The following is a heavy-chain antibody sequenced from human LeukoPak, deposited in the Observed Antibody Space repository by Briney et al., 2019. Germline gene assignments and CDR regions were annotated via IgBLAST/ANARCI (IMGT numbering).Heavy chain of an antibody. Sequence: ASVKVSCKASGYTFTSYYMHWVRQAPGQGLEWMGIINPSGGSTSYAQKFQGRVTMTRDTSTSTVYMELSSLRSEDTAVYYCARVSGYCSSTSCYYYYYYMDVWGKGTTVTVSS. D-gene: IGHD2-2*01. J-gene: IGHJ6*03. V-gene: IGHV1-46*01. CDR3: ARVSGYCSSTSCYYYYYYMDV. CDR2: INPSGGST. CDR1: GYTFTSYY.